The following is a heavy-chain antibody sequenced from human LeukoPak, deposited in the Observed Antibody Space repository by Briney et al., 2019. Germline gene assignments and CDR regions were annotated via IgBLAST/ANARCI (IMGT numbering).Heavy chain of an antibody. CDR3: ASLPIPLLWFGEPQDY. J-gene: IGHJ4*02. CDR2: IRYDGSNK. D-gene: IGHD3-10*01. V-gene: IGHV3-30*02. CDR1: GFTFSSYG. Sequence: PGGSLRLSCAASGFTFSSYGMHWVRQAPGKGLEWVAFIRYDGSNKYYADSVKGRFTISRDNAKNTLYLQMNSLRAEDTAVYYCASLPIPLLWFGEPQDYWGQGTLVTVSS.